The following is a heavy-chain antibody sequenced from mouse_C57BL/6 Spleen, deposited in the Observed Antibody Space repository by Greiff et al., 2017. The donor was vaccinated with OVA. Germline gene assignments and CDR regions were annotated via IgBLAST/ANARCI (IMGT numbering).Heavy chain of an antibody. CDR3: ARLGDYDDFDY. Sequence: QVQLQQPGAELVRPGSSVKLSCKASGYTFTSYWMHWVKQRPIQGLEWIGNIDPSDSETHYNQKFKDKATLTVDKSSSTAYMQLSSLTSEDSAVYYCARLGDYDDFDYWGQGTTLTVSS. CDR2: IDPSDSET. V-gene: IGHV1-52*01. D-gene: IGHD2-4*01. CDR1: GYTFTSYW. J-gene: IGHJ2*01.